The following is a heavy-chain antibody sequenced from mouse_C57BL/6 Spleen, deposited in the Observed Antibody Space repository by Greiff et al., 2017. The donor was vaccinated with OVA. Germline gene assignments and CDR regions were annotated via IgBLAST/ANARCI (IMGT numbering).Heavy chain of an antibody. V-gene: IGHV1-5*01. CDR2: IYPGNSDT. J-gene: IGHJ4*01. D-gene: IGHD2-4*01. CDR1: GYTFTSYW. Sequence: VHVKQSGTVLARPGASVKMSCKTSGYTFTSYWMHWVKQRPGQGLEWIGAIYPGNSDTSYNQKFKGKAKLTAVTSASTAYMELSSLTNEYSAVYYCTRRIYYDYTYAMDYWGQGTSVTVSS. CDR3: TRRIYYDYTYAMDY.